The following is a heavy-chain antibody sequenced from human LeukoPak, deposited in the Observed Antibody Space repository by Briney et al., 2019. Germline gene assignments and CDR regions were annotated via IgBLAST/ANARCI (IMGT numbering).Heavy chain of an antibody. V-gene: IGHV1-69*01. D-gene: IGHD2-2*01. J-gene: IGHJ5*02. CDR3: ASTVPATASYNWFDP. CDR2: IIPIFGTG. Sequence: ASVKVSCKASGGTFSSYAISWVRQAPGQGLEWMGGIIPIFGTGNYAQKFQGRVTITADESTSTAYMELSSLRSEDTAVYYCASTVPATASYNWFDPWGQGTLVTVSS. CDR1: GGTFSSYA.